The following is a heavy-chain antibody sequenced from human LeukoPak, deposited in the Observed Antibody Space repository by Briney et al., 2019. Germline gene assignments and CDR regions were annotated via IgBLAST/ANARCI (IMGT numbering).Heavy chain of an antibody. Sequence: QAGGSLRLSCAASGFTVSSNYMSWVRQAPGKGLEWVANIKEDGGEQNYADSVKGRFTITRDNAKGTLFLQMNSLKTEDTAVYYCTTCGSGSLPDYWGQGTLVTVSS. D-gene: IGHD3-10*01. J-gene: IGHJ4*02. CDR3: TTCGSGSLPDY. V-gene: IGHV3-7*03. CDR2: IKEDGGEQ. CDR1: GFTVSSNY.